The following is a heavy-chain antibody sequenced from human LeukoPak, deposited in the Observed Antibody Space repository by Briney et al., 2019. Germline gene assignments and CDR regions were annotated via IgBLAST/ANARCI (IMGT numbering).Heavy chain of an antibody. D-gene: IGHD6-19*01. V-gene: IGHV3-49*03. Sequence: GRSLRLSCTASGFTFGDYLMSWFRQAPGQGLERIGFISGGATEYAASVKGRFTISRDDSTSIAYLHMNSLTTEDTAMHYCSRGSGWLSVYWGQGTLVTVSS. CDR2: ISGGAT. J-gene: IGHJ4*02. CDR3: SRGSGWLSVY. CDR1: GFTFGDYL.